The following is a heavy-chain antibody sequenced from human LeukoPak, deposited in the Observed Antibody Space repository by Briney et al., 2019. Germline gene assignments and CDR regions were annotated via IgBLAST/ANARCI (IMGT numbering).Heavy chain of an antibody. CDR1: GFTFSSYS. CDR3: AREEEAGGRNYFDY. Sequence: PGGSLRLSCAASGFTFSSYSMNWVRQAPGKGLEWVSSISSSSSYIYYADSVKGRFTISRDNAKNSLYLQMNSLRAEDTAVYYCAREEEAGGRNYFDYWGQGTLVTVSS. CDR2: ISSSSSYI. V-gene: IGHV3-21*01. J-gene: IGHJ4*02. D-gene: IGHD3-16*01.